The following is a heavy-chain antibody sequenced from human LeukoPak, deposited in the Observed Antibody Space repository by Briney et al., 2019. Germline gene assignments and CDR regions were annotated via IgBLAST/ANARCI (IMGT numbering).Heavy chain of an antibody. Sequence: PGGSLRLSCKGSGYTFTGYYMHWVRQAPGQGLEWMGRINPNSGGTNYAQKFQGRVTMTRDTSISTAYMELSRLRSDDTAVYYCARVSMPRRELLSFDYWGQGTLVTVSS. J-gene: IGHJ4*02. V-gene: IGHV1-2*06. D-gene: IGHD1-26*01. CDR1: GYTFTGYY. CDR3: ARVSMPRRELLSFDY. CDR2: INPNSGGT.